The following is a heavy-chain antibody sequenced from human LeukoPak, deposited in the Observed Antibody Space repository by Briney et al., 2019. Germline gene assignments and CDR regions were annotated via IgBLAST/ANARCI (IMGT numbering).Heavy chain of an antibody. CDR1: GGSLSGYS. CDR3: ARVPGRPAAVFDF. CDR2: LNHSGST. J-gene: IGHJ4*02. V-gene: IGHV4-34*01. D-gene: IGHD2-2*01. Sequence: WETLSLTCAVYGGSLSGYSSSWMRQPPGKGLEWFGELNHSGSTNYNPSLKSRVTISVDTSKNQFSLKLSSVTAADSAFYYCARVPGRPAAVFDFWGQGTLVTVSS.